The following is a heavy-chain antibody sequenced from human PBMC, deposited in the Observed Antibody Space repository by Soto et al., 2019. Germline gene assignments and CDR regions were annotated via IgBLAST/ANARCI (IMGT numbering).Heavy chain of an antibody. CDR2: IIPIFGTA. J-gene: IGHJ6*02. CDR1: GGTFSSYA. Sequence: SVKVSCKASGGTFSSYAISWVRQAPGQGLEWMGGIIPIFGTANYAQKFQGRVTITADESTSTAYMELSSLRSEDTAVYYCARVTRCSSTSCYPYYYYGMDVWGQGTTVTVS. CDR3: ARVTRCSSTSCYPYYYYGMDV. D-gene: IGHD2-2*01. V-gene: IGHV1-69*13.